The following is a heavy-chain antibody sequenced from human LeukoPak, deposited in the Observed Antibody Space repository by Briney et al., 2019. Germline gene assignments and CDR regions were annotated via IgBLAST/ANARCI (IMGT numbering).Heavy chain of an antibody. Sequence: SETLSLTCTVSNDSINNSSYYWGWIRQSPVKGLEWVGSIYKTGATYYNPSLKSRVTILVDTSNNQFSLKLSSVTAADTAVYYCARGARGWLQPLFDYWGQGTLVTVSS. D-gene: IGHD5-24*01. V-gene: IGHV4-39*07. CDR3: ARGARGWLQPLFDY. J-gene: IGHJ4*02. CDR1: NDSINNSSYY. CDR2: IYKTGAT.